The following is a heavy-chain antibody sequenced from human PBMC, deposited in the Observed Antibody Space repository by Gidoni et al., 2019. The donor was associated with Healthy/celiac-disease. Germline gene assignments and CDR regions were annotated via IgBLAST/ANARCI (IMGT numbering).Heavy chain of an antibody. CDR2: INHSGST. CDR1: GGSFSGYY. J-gene: IGHJ5*02. CDR3: ASYSSSSGKDFGWFDP. D-gene: IGHD6-6*01. V-gene: IGHV4-34*01. Sequence: QVQLQQWGAGLLTPSETLSLTCAVYGGSFSGYYWSWIRQPPGKGLEWIGEINHSGSTNYNPSLKSRVTISVDTSKNQFSLKLSSVTAADTAVYYCASYSSSSGKDFGWFDPWGQGTLVTVSS.